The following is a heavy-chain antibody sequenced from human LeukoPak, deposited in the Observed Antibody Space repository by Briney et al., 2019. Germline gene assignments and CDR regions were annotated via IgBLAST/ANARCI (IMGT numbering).Heavy chain of an antibody. Sequence: GGSLRLSCAASGFTFSSYAMSWVRQAPGKGLEWVSAISGSGGSTYYADSVKGRFTISRDNSKNTLYLQMNSLRAEDTAVYYCAKGAGPDIVVVVAATSRYYFDYWGQGTLVTVSS. J-gene: IGHJ4*02. D-gene: IGHD2-15*01. CDR1: GFTFSSYA. CDR3: AKGAGPDIVVVVAATSRYYFDY. V-gene: IGHV3-23*01. CDR2: ISGSGGST.